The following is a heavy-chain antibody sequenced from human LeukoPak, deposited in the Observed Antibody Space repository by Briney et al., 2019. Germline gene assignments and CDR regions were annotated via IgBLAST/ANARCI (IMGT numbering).Heavy chain of an antibody. V-gene: IGHV1-69*02. CDR3: ARIDSGSYYDLASYY. Sequence: GSSVKVSCKASGGTFSSYTISWVRQAPGQGLEWMGRIIPILGIANYAQKFQGRVTITADKSTSTAYMELSSLRSEDTAVYYCARIDSGSYYDLASYYWGQGTLVTVSS. CDR2: IIPILGIA. J-gene: IGHJ4*02. CDR1: GGTFSSYT. D-gene: IGHD1-26*01.